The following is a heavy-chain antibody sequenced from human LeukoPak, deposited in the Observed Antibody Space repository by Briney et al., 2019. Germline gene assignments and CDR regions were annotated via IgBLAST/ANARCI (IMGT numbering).Heavy chain of an antibody. CDR3: ARSSGGPYYYYYMDV. Sequence: PSETLSLTCTISGGSISSYYWSWIRQPAGKALEWIGRIFTSGSTNYNPSLKSRATMSVDTSKTQFSLRLSSMTAADTAVYYCARSSGGPYYYYYMDVWGKGTTVTVSS. CDR1: GGSISSYY. D-gene: IGHD3-10*01. J-gene: IGHJ6*03. CDR2: IFTSGST. V-gene: IGHV4-4*07.